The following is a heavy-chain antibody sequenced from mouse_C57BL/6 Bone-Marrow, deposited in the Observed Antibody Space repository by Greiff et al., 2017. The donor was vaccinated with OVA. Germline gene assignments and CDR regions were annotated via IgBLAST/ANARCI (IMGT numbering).Heavy chain of an antibody. D-gene: IGHD2-3*01. V-gene: IGHV1-42*01. CDR2: INPSTGGT. CDR1: GYSFTGYY. CDR3: ARRKVRWFLFDY. J-gene: IGHJ2*01. Sequence: VQLQQSGPELVKPGASVKISCKASGYSFTGYYMNWVKQSPEKSLEWIGEINPSTGGTTYNQKFKAKATLTVDKSSSTAYMQLKSLTSEDSAVYYCARRKVRWFLFDYWGQGTTLTVSS.